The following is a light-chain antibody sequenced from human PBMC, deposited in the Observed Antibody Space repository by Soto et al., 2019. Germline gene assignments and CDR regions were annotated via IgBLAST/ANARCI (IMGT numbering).Light chain of an antibody. Sequence: QAVVTQEPSLTVSPEGTVTLTCGSSTGAVTSGHYPYWFQQKPGQAPRTLIYHISNKPSWTPARFSGSLLGGKAALTLSGAQPEDEADHYCFLSDSGARVFGGGTKVTVL. CDR1: TGAVTSGHY. J-gene: IGLJ2*01. V-gene: IGLV7-46*01. CDR2: HIS. CDR3: FLSDSGARV.